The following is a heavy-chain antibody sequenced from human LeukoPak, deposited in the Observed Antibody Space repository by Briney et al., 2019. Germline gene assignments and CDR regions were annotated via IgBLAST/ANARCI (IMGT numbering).Heavy chain of an antibody. J-gene: IGHJ6*02. CDR2: INAANGNT. D-gene: IGHD3-16*01. CDR1: GFTFTTFT. V-gene: IGHV1-3*01. Sequence: ASVKVSCKTSGFTFTTFTMHWVRQAPGQRLEWMGWINAANGNTQYSQKFQGRVTITRDTSASTAYMELSSLRSEDTAVYYCARGGPGGSGYYYGMDVWGQGTTVTVSS. CDR3: ARGGPGGSGYYYGMDV.